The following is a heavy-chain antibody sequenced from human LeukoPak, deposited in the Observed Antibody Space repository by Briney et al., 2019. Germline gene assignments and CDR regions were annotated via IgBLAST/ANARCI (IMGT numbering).Heavy chain of an antibody. CDR2: ISDSGST. CDR1: GGSISSSY. Sequence: SETLSLTCTVSGGSISSSYWSWIRQPPGKGLEWIGYISDSGSTNYNPSLKSRVTISVDTSKNQLFLKLRSVTTADTAVYYCATNSSRFDYWGRGTLVTVSS. V-gene: IGHV4-59*01. CDR3: ATNSSRFDY. J-gene: IGHJ4*02. D-gene: IGHD6-13*01.